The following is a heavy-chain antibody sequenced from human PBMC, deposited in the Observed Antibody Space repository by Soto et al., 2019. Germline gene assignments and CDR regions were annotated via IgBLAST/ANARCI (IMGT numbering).Heavy chain of an antibody. J-gene: IGHJ6*02. D-gene: IGHD2-21*02. CDR2: IYYSGST. Sequence: QVQLQESGPGLVKPSQTLSLTCTVSGGSISSGGYYWSWIRQHPGKGLEWIGYIYYSGSTYYNPSLKSRVTLSVDTSKNQFSLRLSAVTAADTAVYYCARVCGGACHHGMDVWGQGTTVTVSS. V-gene: IGHV4-31*03. CDR1: GGSISSGGYY. CDR3: ARVCGGACHHGMDV.